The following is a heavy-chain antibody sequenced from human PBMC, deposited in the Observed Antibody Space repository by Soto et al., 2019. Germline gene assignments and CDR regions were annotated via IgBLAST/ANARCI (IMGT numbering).Heavy chain of an antibody. J-gene: IGHJ4*02. CDR1: GGSISSSNW. CDR3: ASTPAVAGTPSFDY. CDR2: IYHSGST. V-gene: IGHV4-4*02. D-gene: IGHD6-19*01. Sequence: QVQLQESGPGLVKPSGTLSLTCAVSGGSISSSNWWSWVRQPPGKGLEWIGEIYHSGSTNYNPSLKSRVTLLVRKSXNQFSLKLSSVTAADTAVYYCASTPAVAGTPSFDYWGQGTLVTVSS.